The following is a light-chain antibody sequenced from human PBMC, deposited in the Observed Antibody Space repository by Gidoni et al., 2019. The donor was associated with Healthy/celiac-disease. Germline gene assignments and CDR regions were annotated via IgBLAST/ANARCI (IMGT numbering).Light chain of an antibody. CDR3: QQYYTSPT. Sequence: DIVMTQSPYSLALSLGERATINCKSSQSVLYSSNNKNYLAWYQQKPGQPPKLLIYWASTRESGVPDRFSGSGSGTDFTLAISSLQAEDVAVYFCQQYYTSPTFGGGTKVEIK. CDR2: WAS. V-gene: IGKV4-1*01. CDR1: QSVLYSSNNKNY. J-gene: IGKJ4*01.